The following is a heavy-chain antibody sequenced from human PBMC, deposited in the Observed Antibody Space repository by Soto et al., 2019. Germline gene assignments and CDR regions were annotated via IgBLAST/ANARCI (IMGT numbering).Heavy chain of an antibody. D-gene: IGHD2-8*01. CDR2: ISGSGGST. J-gene: IGHJ4*02. CDR3: AKAGVQCCTNGVCYTPPLNYFDY. CDR1: GFTFSSYA. Sequence: GGSLRLSCAASGFTFSSYAMSWVRQAPGKGLEWVSAISGSGGSTYYADSVKGRFTISRDNSKNTLYLQMNSLRAEDTAVYYCAKAGVQCCTNGVCYTPPLNYFDYWGQGTLVTVSS. V-gene: IGHV3-23*01.